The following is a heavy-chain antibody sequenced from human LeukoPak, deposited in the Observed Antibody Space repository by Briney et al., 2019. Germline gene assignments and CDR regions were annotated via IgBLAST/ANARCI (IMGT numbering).Heavy chain of an antibody. V-gene: IGHV3-53*04. CDR1: GFTVSSNY. J-gene: IGHJ4*02. D-gene: IGHD3-22*01. CDR3: AGETRPSNYYDSSGYYFY. Sequence: GGSLRLSCAASGFTVSSNYMSWVRQAPGKGLEWVSVIYSGGSTYYADSVKGRFTISRHNSKNTLYLQMNSLRAEDTAVYYCAGETRPSNYYDSSGYYFYWGQGTLVTVSS. CDR2: IYSGGST.